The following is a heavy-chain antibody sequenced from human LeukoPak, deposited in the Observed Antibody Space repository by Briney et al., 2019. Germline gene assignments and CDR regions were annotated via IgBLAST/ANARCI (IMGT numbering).Heavy chain of an antibody. CDR2: INPNSGGT. CDR1: GYIFTSYS. D-gene: IGHD6-19*01. J-gene: IGHJ4*02. V-gene: IGHV1-2*02. Sequence: ASVKVSCKASGYIFTSYSINWVRQAPGQGLEWMGWINPNSGGTNYAQKFQGRVTMTRDTSISTAYMELSRLRSDDTAVYYCARDPGSGWYYFDYWGQGTLVTVSS. CDR3: ARDPGSGWYYFDY.